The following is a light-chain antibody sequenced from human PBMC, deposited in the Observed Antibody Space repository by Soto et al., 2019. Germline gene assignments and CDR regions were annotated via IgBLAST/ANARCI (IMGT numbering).Light chain of an antibody. CDR1: QSVSSNY. V-gene: IGKV3-20*01. CDR2: DAS. CDR3: QQYNTYP. Sequence: VVLTQSPGTLSLSPGERATLSCRASQSVSSNYLAWYQQKPDQAPRLLMYDASSRATGIPDRFSGSGSGTDFTLTITSLEPEDFAVYYCQQYNTYPFGQGTKAAIK. J-gene: IGKJ1*01.